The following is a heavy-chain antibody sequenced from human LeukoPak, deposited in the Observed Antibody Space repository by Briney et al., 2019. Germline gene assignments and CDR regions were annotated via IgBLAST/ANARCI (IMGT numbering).Heavy chain of an antibody. CDR2: IWYDGSNK. Sequence: GGSLRLSCAASGFTFSSYGMHWVRQAPGKGLEWVAVIWYDGSNKYYADSMKGRFTISRDNSKNTLYLQMNSLRAEDTAVYYCARDLVLVTAIRPIGMDVWGQGTTVTVSS. J-gene: IGHJ6*02. CDR1: GFTFSSYG. D-gene: IGHD2-21*02. V-gene: IGHV3-33*01. CDR3: ARDLVLVTAIRPIGMDV.